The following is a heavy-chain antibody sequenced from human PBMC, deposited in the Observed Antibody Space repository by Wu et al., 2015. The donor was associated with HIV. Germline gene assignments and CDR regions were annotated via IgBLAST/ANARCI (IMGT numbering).Heavy chain of an antibody. CDR1: GYTFITHA. CDR3: ARVFEDSSGYYSWFDP. Sequence: QVQLVQSGGDVKKSGASVKVSCKASGYTFITHAITWVRQAPGQRPEWMGWITTHNGYTKYAQKFQDRLSLTTDTSATTAYMELRSLRSDDTAVYYCARVFEDSSGYYSWFDPSGPREPWSPSPQ. CDR2: ITTHNGYT. D-gene: IGHD3-22*01. V-gene: IGHV1-18*01. J-gene: IGHJ5*02.